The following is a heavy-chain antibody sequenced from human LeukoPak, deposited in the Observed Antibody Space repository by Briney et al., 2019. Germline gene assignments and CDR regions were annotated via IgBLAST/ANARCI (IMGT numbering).Heavy chain of an antibody. J-gene: IGHJ4*02. D-gene: IGHD2-21*02. V-gene: IGHV1-18*01. CDR2: ISAYNGNT. CDR1: GYTFTSYG. CDR3: ARVHVVVVTAISPFDY. Sequence: GESLKVSCKASGYTFTSYGISWVRQAPGQGLEWMGWISAYNGNTNYAQKLQGRVTMTTDTSTSTAYMELRSLRSDDTAVYYCARVHVVVVTAISPFDYWGQGTLVTVSS.